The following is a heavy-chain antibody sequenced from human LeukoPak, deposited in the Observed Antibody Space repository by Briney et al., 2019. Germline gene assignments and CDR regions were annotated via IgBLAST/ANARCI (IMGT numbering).Heavy chain of an antibody. D-gene: IGHD5/OR15-5a*01. Sequence: GDSVKVSCKASGYSFTSFDINWVRRATGQGLEWMGWMNPNSGSAGYAQKFQGRVIMTGNTSISTAYMELSGLRSDDTAVYYCARETTVSTTFDLGGGGTLVTASS. CDR3: ARETTVSTTFDL. CDR1: GYSFTSFD. V-gene: IGHV1-8*02. J-gene: IGHJ2*01. CDR2: MNPNSGSA.